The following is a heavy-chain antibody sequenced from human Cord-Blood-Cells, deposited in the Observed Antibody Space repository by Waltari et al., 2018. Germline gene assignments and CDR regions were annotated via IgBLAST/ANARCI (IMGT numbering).Heavy chain of an antibody. D-gene: IGHD3-10*01. CDR2: IIPIFGTA. Sequence: QVQLVQSGAEVKKPGSSVKVSCKASRGTFSSYANTRVPQAPAHGLEWLGGIIPIFGTANYAQKFQGRVTITADESTSTAYMELSSLRSEDTAVYYCGEGSGSYYAFDIWGQGTMVTVSS. V-gene: IGHV1-69*01. CDR1: RGTFSSYA. J-gene: IGHJ3*02. CDR3: GEGSGSYYAFDI.